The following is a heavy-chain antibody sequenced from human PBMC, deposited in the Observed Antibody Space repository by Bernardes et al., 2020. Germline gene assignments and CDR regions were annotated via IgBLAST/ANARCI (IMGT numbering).Heavy chain of an antibody. J-gene: IGHJ6*02. Sequence: GGSLRLSCAASGFTFSSYWMHWVRQAPGKGLVWVSRIYSDGSSTSYADSVKGRFTISRDNAKNTLYLQMNSLRAEDTAVYYCARGGCSSTSCYIDYYYGMDVWGQGTTVTVSS. D-gene: IGHD2-2*02. CDR1: GFTFSSYW. CDR3: ARGGCSSTSCYIDYYYGMDV. CDR2: IYSDGSST. V-gene: IGHV3-74*01.